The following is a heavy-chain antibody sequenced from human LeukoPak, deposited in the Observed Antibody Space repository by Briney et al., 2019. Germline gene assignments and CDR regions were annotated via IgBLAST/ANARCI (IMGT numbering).Heavy chain of an antibody. D-gene: IGHD6-19*01. CDR3: ARRLPYSSGCDY. Sequence: PESLSVTSTQPVDSISSYYGSWVWQPPREGLWWIGYIYNSGSTNYNPSLKSRVTISVDTSKTQFSLKLNSVAAADTAVYYCARRLPYSSGCDYWGQGILVTVSS. J-gene: IGHJ4*02. V-gene: IGHV4-59*08. CDR1: VDSISSYY. CDR2: IYNSGST.